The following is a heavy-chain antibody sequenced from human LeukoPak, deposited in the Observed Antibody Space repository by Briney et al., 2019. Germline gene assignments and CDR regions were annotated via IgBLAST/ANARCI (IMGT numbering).Heavy chain of an antibody. CDR3: ARDIYSIAE. CDR1: GFTFSDNW. V-gene: IGHV3-74*01. CDR2: IHSDGGTT. D-gene: IGHD1-26*01. J-gene: IGHJ4*02. Sequence: GGSLRLSCAASGFTFSDNWIHWVRQAPGKGLVWVSLIHSDGGTTNYADSVKGRFTISRDNAKNTVYLQMNSLRVEDTAVYYCARDIYSIAEWGQGTLVTVSS.